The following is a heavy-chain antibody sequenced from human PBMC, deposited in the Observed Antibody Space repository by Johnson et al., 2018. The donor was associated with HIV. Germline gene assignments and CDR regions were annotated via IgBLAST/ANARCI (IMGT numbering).Heavy chain of an antibody. Sequence: VQLVESGGGVVQPGRSLRLSCAASGFTFSTHWMSWVRQVPGKRPEWLAKINPDGSQKYYVDSVTGRFTIARYNADNSLSLQMNSLTVDDTAIYYCGRGMAAANWDQGTMVTVSS. CDR1: GFTFSTHW. CDR2: INPDGSQK. J-gene: IGHJ3*01. D-gene: IGHD6-13*01. CDR3: GRGMAAAN. V-gene: IGHV3-7*03.